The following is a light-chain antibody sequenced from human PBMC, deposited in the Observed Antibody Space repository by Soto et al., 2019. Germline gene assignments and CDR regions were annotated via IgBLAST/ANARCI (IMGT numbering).Light chain of an antibody. Sequence: QSALTQPPSASGSPGQSVTISCTGTSSDVGGYNYVSWYQQHPGKAPKLMIYEVSKRPSGVPDRFSGSKSGNTASLTVSGLQAEDEADYVSGSYAGSNRVFGGGTNLTVL. CDR1: SSDVGGYNY. CDR3: GSYAGSNRV. V-gene: IGLV2-8*01. J-gene: IGLJ3*02. CDR2: EVS.